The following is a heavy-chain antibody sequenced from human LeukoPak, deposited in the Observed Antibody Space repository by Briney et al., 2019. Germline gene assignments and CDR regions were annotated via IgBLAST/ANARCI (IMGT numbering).Heavy chain of an antibody. CDR2: IYYSGST. V-gene: IGHV4-30-4*01. CDR3: ACEDYYYYYGMDV. J-gene: IGHJ6*02. Sequence: SETLFLTCTVSGGSISSGDYYWSWIRQPPGKGLEWIGYIYYSGSTYYNPSLKSRVTISVDTSKNQFSLKLSSVTAADTAVYYCACEDYYYYYGMDVWGQGTTVTVSS. CDR1: GGSISSGDYY.